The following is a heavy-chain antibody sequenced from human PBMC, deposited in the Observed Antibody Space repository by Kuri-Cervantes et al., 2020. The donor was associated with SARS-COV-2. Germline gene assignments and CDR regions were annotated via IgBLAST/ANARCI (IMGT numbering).Heavy chain of an antibody. J-gene: IGHJ4*03. CDR2: ITDEGDDT. Sequence: GESLNISCAGSGFTLSSFARAWVRLAPGKGLEWISDITDEGDDTYFADSVKGRFTISRDNSKYSLTLQMSSLRAEDTAIYYCVKCSAASHPCYLDYWGQGTLVTVSS. V-gene: IGHV3-23*01. CDR1: GFTLSSFA. D-gene: IGHD3-10*02. CDR3: VKCSAASHPCYLDY.